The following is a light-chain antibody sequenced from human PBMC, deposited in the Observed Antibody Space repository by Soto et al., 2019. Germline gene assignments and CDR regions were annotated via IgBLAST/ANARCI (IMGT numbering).Light chain of an antibody. Sequence: QSALTQPASVSGSPGQSITISCTGTSSDVGGYDFVSWYQQHPGKAPKLMIYDVSNRPSGVSYRFSGSKSGNTASLTISGLLAEDEADYSCSSYTTLSPRVFGGGTKLTVL. CDR1: SSDVGGYDF. CDR3: SSYTTLSPRV. CDR2: DVS. J-gene: IGLJ3*02. V-gene: IGLV2-14*01.